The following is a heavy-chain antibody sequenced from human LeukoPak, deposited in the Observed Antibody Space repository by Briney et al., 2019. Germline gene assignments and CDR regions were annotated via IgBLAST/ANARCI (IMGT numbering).Heavy chain of an antibody. CDR2: IIPIFGTA. V-gene: IGHV1-69*13. Sequence: GVSVKVSCKASGYTFTSYDINWVRQAPGQGLEWMGGIIPIFGTANYAQRFQGRVTITADESTSTAYMELSSLRSEDTAVYYCARDLPNYYDSSGYSGSNPWGQGTLVTVSS. D-gene: IGHD3-22*01. CDR1: GYTFTSYD. J-gene: IGHJ5*02. CDR3: ARDLPNYYDSSGYSGSNP.